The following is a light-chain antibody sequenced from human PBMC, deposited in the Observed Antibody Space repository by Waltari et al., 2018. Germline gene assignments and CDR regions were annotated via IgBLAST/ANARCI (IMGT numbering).Light chain of an antibody. CDR3: QQAADFPLT. CDR2: AAS. V-gene: IGKV1-12*01. CDR1: QGISSW. Sequence: DIQLTQSPSSVSASVGDRVTVACRASQGISSWLTWYQQKPGEAPNLLIFAASTLETGVPSRFSGGGSGTEFNLTISSLQPEDLGTYYCQQAADFPLTFGGGTKVEIK. J-gene: IGKJ4*01.